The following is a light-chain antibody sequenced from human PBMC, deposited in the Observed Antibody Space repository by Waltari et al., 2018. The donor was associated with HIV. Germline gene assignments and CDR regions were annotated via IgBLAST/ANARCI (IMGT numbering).Light chain of an antibody. V-gene: IGLV9-49*01. J-gene: IGLJ2*01. CDR2: VGTGGIVG. CDR1: SAYSNYK. CDR3: GADNGRGSNFV. Sequence: QPVLTQPPSASASLGASVTLTCTLSSAYSNYKVDWFQQRPGKGPRFVMRVGTGGIVGSKGDGIPDRFSVLGSGLNRYLSINNIQEEDESDYYCGADNGRGSNFVFGGGTKLTVL.